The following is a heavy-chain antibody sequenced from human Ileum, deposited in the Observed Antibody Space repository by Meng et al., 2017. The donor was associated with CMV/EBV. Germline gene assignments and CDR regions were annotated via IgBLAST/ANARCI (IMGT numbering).Heavy chain of an antibody. CDR1: GFSFRSYS. D-gene: IGHD6-19*01. CDR2: ISSSSSYR. CDR3: ASHIARAENY. V-gene: IGHV3-21*01. J-gene: IGHJ4*02. Sequence: GESLKISCAASGFSFRSYSMNWVRQAPGKGLEWVSVISSSSSYRYYADSVKGRFTISSDNAKNSLYLQMNSLRVEDTAVYYCASHIARAENYWGQGTMVTVSS.